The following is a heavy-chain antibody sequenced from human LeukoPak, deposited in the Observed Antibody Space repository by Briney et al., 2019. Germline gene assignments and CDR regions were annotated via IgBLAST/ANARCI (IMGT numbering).Heavy chain of an antibody. D-gene: IGHD6-13*01. CDR3: ARRGGSSWYYFDY. CDR2: MNPNSGNT. CDR1: GYTFTNYD. Sequence: ASVKVSCKASGYTFTNYDINWVRQATGQGLEWMGWMNPNSGNTGYAQKFQGRVTITRNTSISTVYMELRSLRFDDTAVYYCARRGGSSWYYFDYWGQGTLVTVSS. V-gene: IGHV1-8*03. J-gene: IGHJ4*02.